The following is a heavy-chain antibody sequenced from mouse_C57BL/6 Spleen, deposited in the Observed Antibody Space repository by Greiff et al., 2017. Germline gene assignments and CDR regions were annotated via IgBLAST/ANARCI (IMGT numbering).Heavy chain of an antibody. V-gene: IGHV1-22*01. CDR3: ARSLYYGSFAY. D-gene: IGHD1-1*01. J-gene: IGHJ3*01. CDR2: INPNNGGT. CDR1: GYTFTDYN. Sequence: VQLQQSGPELVKPGASVKMSCKASGYTFTDYNMHWVKQSHGKSLEWIGYINPNNGGTSYNQKFKGQATLTVNKSSSTAYMELRSLTSEDSAVYYCARSLYYGSFAYWGQGTLVTVSA.